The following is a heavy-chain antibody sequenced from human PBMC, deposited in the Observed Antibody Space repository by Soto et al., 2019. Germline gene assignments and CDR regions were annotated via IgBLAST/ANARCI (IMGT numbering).Heavy chain of an antibody. J-gene: IGHJ4*02. V-gene: IGHV3-49*04. CDR1: GFTFGDYA. CDR2: ISSKTYGGTT. D-gene: IGHD2-15*01. CDR3: TRNPPERRGYCSGGSCYPFVD. Sequence: EVQLVDSGGGLVQPGRSLRLSCTASGFTFGDYAMIWVRQAPGKGLEWVGYISSKTYGGTTDYAASVKGRFTISRDESKSVVYLQMNSLKSEDTAIYYCTRNPPERRGYCSGGSCYPFVDWGQGTQVTVSS.